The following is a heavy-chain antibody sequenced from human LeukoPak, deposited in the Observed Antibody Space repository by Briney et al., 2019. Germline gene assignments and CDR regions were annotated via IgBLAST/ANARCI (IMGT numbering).Heavy chain of an antibody. Sequence: GGSLRLSCAASGFTFSSYGMHWVRQAPGKGLEWVTVISYDGSNKYYADSVKGRFTISRDNSKNTLYLQMNSLRAEDTAVYYCAKAQSVFGVVRVILGDAFDIWGQGTMVTVSP. V-gene: IGHV3-30*18. CDR1: GFTFSSYG. D-gene: IGHD3-3*02. J-gene: IGHJ3*02. CDR3: AKAQSVFGVVRVILGDAFDI. CDR2: ISYDGSNK.